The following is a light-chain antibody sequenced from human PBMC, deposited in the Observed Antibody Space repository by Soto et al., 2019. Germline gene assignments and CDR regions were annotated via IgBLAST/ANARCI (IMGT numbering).Light chain of an antibody. J-gene: IGKJ1*01. Sequence: EIVLTQSPGTLSLSPGERATLSCRASQSVSSSYLAWYQQKPGQAPRLLIFGASSRATGIPDRFSGSGSESDFTLTITRLEPEDFAEYYCQQYSNSAWTFGQGTKVDIK. CDR1: QSVSSSY. V-gene: IGKV3-20*01. CDR3: QQYSNSAWT. CDR2: GAS.